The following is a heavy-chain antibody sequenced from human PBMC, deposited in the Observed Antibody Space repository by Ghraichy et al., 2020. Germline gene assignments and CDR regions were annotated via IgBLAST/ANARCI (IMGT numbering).Heavy chain of an antibody. Sequence: ASVKVSCKASGYTFTSYGISWVRQAPGQGLEWMGWISAYNGNTNYAQKLQGRVTMTTDTSTSTAYMELRSLRSDDTAVYYCARLINSRYNWNYLISYYFDYWGQGTLVTVSS. V-gene: IGHV1-18*04. J-gene: IGHJ4*02. CDR2: ISAYNGNT. CDR1: GYTFTSYG. D-gene: IGHD1-7*01. CDR3: ARLINSRYNWNYLISYYFDY.